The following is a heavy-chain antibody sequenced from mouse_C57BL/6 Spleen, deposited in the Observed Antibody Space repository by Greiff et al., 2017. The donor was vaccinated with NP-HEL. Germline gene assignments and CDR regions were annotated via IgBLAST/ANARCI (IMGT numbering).Heavy chain of an antibody. V-gene: IGHV1-52*01. Sequence: QVQLQQPGAELVRPGSSVKLSCKASGYTFTSYWMHWVKQRPIQGLEWIGNIDPSDSETPYNQKFKDKATLTVDKSSSTAYMQLSSLTSEDSAVYYCARDYGTSFAYWGQGTLVTVSA. J-gene: IGHJ3*01. CDR2: IDPSDSET. CDR3: ARDYGTSFAY. D-gene: IGHD1-1*01. CDR1: GYTFTSYW.